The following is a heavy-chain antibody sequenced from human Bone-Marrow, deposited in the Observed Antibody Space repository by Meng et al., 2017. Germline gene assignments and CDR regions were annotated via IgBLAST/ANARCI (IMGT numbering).Heavy chain of an antibody. D-gene: IGHD3-22*01. V-gene: IGHV3-23*01. J-gene: IGHJ4*02. CDR1: GFTFSSYA. CDR3: ARERHYYDSSGYLFPAYFDY. CDR2: ISGSGGST. Sequence: GGSLRLACAASGFTFSSYAMSWGRQAPGKGLEWVSAISGSGGSTYYADSVKGRFTISRDNSKNTLYLQMNSLRAEDTAVYYCARERHYYDSSGYLFPAYFDYWGQGTLVTVSS.